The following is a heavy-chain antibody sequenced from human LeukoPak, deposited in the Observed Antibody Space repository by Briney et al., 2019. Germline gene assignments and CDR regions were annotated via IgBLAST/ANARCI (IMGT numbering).Heavy chain of an antibody. D-gene: IGHD3-16*01. Sequence: GESLKISCKGSGYRFTNYWIGWVRQMPGKGLEWMGIIDPGDSDTRYSPSFEGQVTISADKSINTAYLQWSSLKASDTAMYYCAMGPINGFDIWGQGTMVTVSS. V-gene: IGHV5-51*01. CDR2: IDPGDSDT. J-gene: IGHJ3*02. CDR1: GYRFTNYW. CDR3: AMGPINGFDI.